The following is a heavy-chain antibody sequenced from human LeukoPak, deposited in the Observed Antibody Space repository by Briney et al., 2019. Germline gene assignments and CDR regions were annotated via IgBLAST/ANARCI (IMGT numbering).Heavy chain of an antibody. CDR1: GYTFINYW. J-gene: IGHJ4*02. CDR2: IYPGDSDT. V-gene: IGHV5-51*01. D-gene: IGHD2-2*01. Sequence: GESLKISCKGSGYTFINYWIGWVRQMPGKGLEWMGIIYPGDSDTRYSTSFQGQVTISADKSISTAYLQWSSLKASDTAMYYCARRGYCSSTSCYASFAFDYWGQGTLVTVSS. CDR3: ARRGYCSSTSCYASFAFDY.